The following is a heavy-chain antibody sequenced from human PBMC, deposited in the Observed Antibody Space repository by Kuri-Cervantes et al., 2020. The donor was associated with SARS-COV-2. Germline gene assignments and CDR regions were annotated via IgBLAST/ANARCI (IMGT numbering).Heavy chain of an antibody. CDR1: GFTFSEYS. J-gene: IGHJ3*02. Sequence: GGSLRLSCVVSGFTFSEYSMNWVRQAPGKGLEWVSYIGPSSSNIYYADSVKGRFTISRDNAKNLLYLQMNSLRAEDTAVYYCARSTPFRRLVVISQGGAFDIWGQGTMVTVSS. CDR2: IGPSSSNI. D-gene: IGHD3-22*01. V-gene: IGHV3-48*01. CDR3: ARSTPFRRLVVISQGGAFDI.